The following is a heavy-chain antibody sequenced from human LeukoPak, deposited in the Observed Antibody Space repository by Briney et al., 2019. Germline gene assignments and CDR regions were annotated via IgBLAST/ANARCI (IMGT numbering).Heavy chain of an antibody. Sequence: QTGGSLRLSCAASGFTFSSYEMNWVRQAPGKGLEWVSYISSSGSTIYYADSVKGRFTISRDNAKNSLYLQMNSLRAEDTAVYYCARVRVVKGGDYFDYWGQGTLVTVSS. CDR3: ARVRVVKGGDYFDY. CDR2: ISSSGSTI. V-gene: IGHV3-48*03. CDR1: GFTFSSYE. J-gene: IGHJ4*02. D-gene: IGHD3-3*01.